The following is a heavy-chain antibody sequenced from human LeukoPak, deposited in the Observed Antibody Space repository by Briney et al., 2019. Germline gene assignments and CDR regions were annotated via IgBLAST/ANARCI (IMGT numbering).Heavy chain of an antibody. V-gene: IGHV3-48*03. Sequence: GWSLRLSCAASGFTFNSYEMNWVRQAPGKGLEGVSYINSGGSAIYYADSVKGRFTISIDNAKNSLYLQMNSLRADDTAVYYCARGGSYAHYWGQGTLVTVSS. J-gene: IGHJ4*02. D-gene: IGHD1-26*01. CDR3: ARGGSYAHY. CDR2: INSGGSAI. CDR1: GFTFNSYE.